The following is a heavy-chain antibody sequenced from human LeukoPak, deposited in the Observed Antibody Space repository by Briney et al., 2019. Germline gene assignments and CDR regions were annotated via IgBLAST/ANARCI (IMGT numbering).Heavy chain of an antibody. V-gene: IGHV3-9*01. CDR2: ISWNSGSI. Sequence: PGRSLRLSCAASGFTFDDYAMHWVRQAPGKGLEWVSGISWNSGSIGYADSVKGRFTISRDNAKNSLYLQMNSLRAEDTALYYCAKDFGRHSSSWYVRYFDLWGRGTLVTVSS. J-gene: IGHJ2*01. CDR3: AKDFGRHSSSWYVRYFDL. D-gene: IGHD6-13*01. CDR1: GFTFDDYA.